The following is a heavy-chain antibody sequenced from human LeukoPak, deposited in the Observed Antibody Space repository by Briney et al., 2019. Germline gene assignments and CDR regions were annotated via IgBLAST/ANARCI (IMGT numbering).Heavy chain of an antibody. CDR3: ARVPSGYYYDSSRYHPPHWFDP. Sequence: PSETRSLTRPVSGGSISRYHWCWIGQPQWKGLEWIGYIYYRWSTNYNPSLESRVTISVDTCKNQFSLKLSSVTAADTAVYYCARVPSGYYYDSSRYHPPHWFDPWGQGTLVTVSS. CDR2: IYYRWST. CDR1: GGSISRYH. J-gene: IGHJ5*02. V-gene: IGHV4-59*01. D-gene: IGHD3-22*01.